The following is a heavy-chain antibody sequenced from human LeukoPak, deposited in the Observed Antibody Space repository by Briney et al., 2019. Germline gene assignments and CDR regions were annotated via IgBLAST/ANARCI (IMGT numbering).Heavy chain of an antibody. Sequence: SVKVSCKASGGTFSSYAISWVRQAPGQGLEWMGGIIPIFGTANYAQKFQGRVTITADESTSTAYMELSSLRSEDTAVYYCARSRYGILTGYYSPGRYYYFDYWGQGTLVTVSS. D-gene: IGHD3-9*01. J-gene: IGHJ4*02. CDR3: ARSRYGILTGYYSPGRYYYFDY. CDR1: GGTFSSYA. CDR2: IIPIFGTA. V-gene: IGHV1-69*01.